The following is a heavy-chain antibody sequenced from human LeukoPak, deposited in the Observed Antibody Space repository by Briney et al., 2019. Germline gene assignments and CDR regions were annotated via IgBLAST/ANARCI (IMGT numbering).Heavy chain of an antibody. Sequence: SGGSLRLSCAASGFTFSSYEMNWVRQAPGKGLEWVSVIYSGGSTSYADSVKGRFTISRDNSRNTVSLQMNTLRAEDTAVYYCARGNSYDSSGYPEYFQNWGQGTLVTVSS. CDR2: IYSGGST. CDR3: ARGNSYDSSGYPEYFQN. V-gene: IGHV3-66*01. D-gene: IGHD3-22*01. CDR1: GFTFSSYE. J-gene: IGHJ1*01.